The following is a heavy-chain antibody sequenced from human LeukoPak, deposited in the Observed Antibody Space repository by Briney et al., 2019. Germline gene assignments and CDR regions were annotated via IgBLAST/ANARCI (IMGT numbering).Heavy chain of an antibody. Sequence: GGSLRLSCAASGFTFSDYYMSWIRQAPGKGLEWVSYISSSGSTIYYADSVKGRFTISRDNAKNSLYLQMNSLRAEDTAVYYCARDLVYYYDSSGYGDAFDIWGQGTMVTVSS. CDR2: ISSSGSTI. J-gene: IGHJ3*02. CDR3: ARDLVYYYDSSGYGDAFDI. CDR1: GFTFSDYY. V-gene: IGHV3-11*01. D-gene: IGHD3-22*01.